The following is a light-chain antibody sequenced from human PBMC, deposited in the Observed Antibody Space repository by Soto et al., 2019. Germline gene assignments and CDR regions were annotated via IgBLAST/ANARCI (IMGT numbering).Light chain of an antibody. CDR3: QQYNNWPIT. V-gene: IGKV3-20*01. J-gene: IGKJ5*01. CDR1: QSFSSPY. CDR2: GAS. Sequence: IVLSQSPGTLSLSPGERATLSCRASQSFSSPYLAWYQQKPGQAPRLLIYGASSRATGIPDRFSGSGSGTDFTLTISSLQSEDFAVYYCQQYNNWPITFGQGTRLEIK.